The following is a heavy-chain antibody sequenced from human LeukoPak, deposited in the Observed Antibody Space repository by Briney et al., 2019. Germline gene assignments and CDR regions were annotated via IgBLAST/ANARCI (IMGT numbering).Heavy chain of an antibody. D-gene: IGHD3-3*01. CDR2: IKSDGTT. J-gene: IGHJ4*02. CDR1: GFTFSSYW. V-gene: IGHV3-74*01. CDR3: ARDRYSYDH. Sequence: GGSLRLSCAASGFTFSSYWMHWVRHAPGKGLVWVSYIKSDGTTNYADSVKGRFTISRDNAKSTLFLQMNSLRAEDTALYYCARDRYSYDHWGQGTLVTVSS.